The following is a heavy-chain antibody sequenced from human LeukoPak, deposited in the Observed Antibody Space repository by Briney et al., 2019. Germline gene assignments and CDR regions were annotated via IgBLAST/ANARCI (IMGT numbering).Heavy chain of an antibody. CDR3: ARTGGSGSYYKDDAFDI. CDR1: GFSFSSYA. J-gene: IGHJ3*02. V-gene: IGHV3-64*01. D-gene: IGHD3-10*01. Sequence: GGSLRLSCAASGFSFSSYAMHWVRQAPGKGLEYVSAISSNGGSTYYANSVKGRFTISRDNSKNTLYLQMGSLRAEDMAVYYCARTGGSGSYYKDDAFDIWGQGTMVTVSS. CDR2: ISSNGGST.